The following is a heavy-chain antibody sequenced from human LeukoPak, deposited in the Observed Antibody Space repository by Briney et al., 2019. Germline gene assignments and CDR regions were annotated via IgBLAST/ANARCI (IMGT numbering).Heavy chain of an antibody. CDR3: ARDYSSSPGDY. CDR2: INPNSGGT. CDR1: GYTFTAYY. D-gene: IGHD3-22*01. V-gene: IGHV1-2*02. Sequence: ASVKVSCKASGYTFTAYYMHWVRQALGQGLEWMGWINPNSGGTNYAQKFQGRVTMTRDTSISTAYMEVSRLRSDDTAVYYCARDYSSSPGDYWGQGTLVTVSS. J-gene: IGHJ4*02.